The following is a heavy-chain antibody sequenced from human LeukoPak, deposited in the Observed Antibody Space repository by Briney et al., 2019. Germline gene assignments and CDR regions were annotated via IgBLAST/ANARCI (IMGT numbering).Heavy chain of an antibody. D-gene: IGHD2-15*01. CDR2: IYTSGST. CDR1: GGSISSGSYY. V-gene: IGHV4-61*02. CDR3: ARASGATYCSGGSCYSSGFDP. J-gene: IGHJ5*02. Sequence: PSETLSLTCTVSGGSISSGSYYWSWVRQPAGKGLEWIGRIYTSGSTNYNPSLKSRVTISVDTSKNQFSLKLTSVSAADTAVYYCARASGATYCSGGSCYSSGFDPWGQGTLVTVSS.